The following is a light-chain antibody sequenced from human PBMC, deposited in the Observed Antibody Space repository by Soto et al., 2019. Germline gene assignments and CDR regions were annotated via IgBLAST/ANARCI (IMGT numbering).Light chain of an antibody. CDR3: QQYNNWPRT. CDR1: QSISSD. Sequence: ETVMTQSPATLSVSPGERATLSCRASQSISSDLAWYQHKPGQAPRLLIYGASTTATGIPVRFSGSGSGTEFTLTISSLQSEDFAVYYCQQYNNWPRTFGQGTKLVIK. CDR2: GAS. V-gene: IGKV3-15*01. J-gene: IGKJ2*01.